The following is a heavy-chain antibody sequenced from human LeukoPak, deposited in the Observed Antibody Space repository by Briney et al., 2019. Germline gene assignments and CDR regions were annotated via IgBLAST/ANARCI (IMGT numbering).Heavy chain of an antibody. CDR1: GFTFSNYG. D-gene: IGHD6-13*01. Sequence: PGGSLRLSCAASGFTFSNYGIHWVRQAPGKGLEWVAVIWYDGSKQYYADSVKGRFTISRDNSKNTLYLQMNSLRAEDTAVYYCARGSSSSWYVYDYWGQGTLVTVSS. J-gene: IGHJ4*02. CDR3: ARGSSSSWYVYDY. CDR2: IWYDGSKQ. V-gene: IGHV3-33*01.